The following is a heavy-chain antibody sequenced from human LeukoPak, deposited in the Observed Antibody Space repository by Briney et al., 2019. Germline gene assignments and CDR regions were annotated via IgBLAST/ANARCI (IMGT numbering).Heavy chain of an antibody. CDR3: ASGSGSYRTPYYYMDV. D-gene: IGHD3-10*01. J-gene: IGHJ6*03. Sequence: PGGSLRLSCAASGFTFSSYWMHWVRQVPGKGLVWVARNADDNVTTYADSVKGRFTISRDNSKNTLYLQMNSLRAEDTAVYYCASGSGSYRTPYYYMDVWGTGTTVTVSS. CDR1: GFTFSSYW. V-gene: IGHV3-74*01. CDR2: NADDNVT.